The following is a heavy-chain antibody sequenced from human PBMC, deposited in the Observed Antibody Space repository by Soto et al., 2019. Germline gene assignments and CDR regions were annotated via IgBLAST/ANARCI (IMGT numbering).Heavy chain of an antibody. CDR2: IIPIFGTA. V-gene: IGHV1-69*06. D-gene: IGHD3-3*01. CDR3: ARTIQVLRFLETGYYYGMDV. Sequence: GASVKVSCKASGGTFSSYAISWVRQAPGQGLEWMGGIIPIFGTANYAQKFQGRVTITADKSTGTAYMELSSLRSEDTAVYYCARTIQVLRFLETGYYYGMDVWGQGTTVTVSS. J-gene: IGHJ6*02. CDR1: GGTFSSYA.